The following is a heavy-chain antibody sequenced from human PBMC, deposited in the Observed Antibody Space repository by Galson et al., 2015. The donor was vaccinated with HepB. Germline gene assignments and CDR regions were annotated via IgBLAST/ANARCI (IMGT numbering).Heavy chain of an antibody. J-gene: IGHJ3*02. CDR2: INPGGGNT. CDR1: GYTFSNYY. CDR3: ARDPGSFGNNAFDI. D-gene: IGHD3-10*01. V-gene: IGHV1-46*03. Sequence: SVKVSCKASGYTFSNYYMHWVRQAPGQGLEWMGRINPGGGNTRYAQKFQGRVTMTRDASTSTVYMELSSLRSEDTAVYYCARDPGSFGNNAFDIWGQGTMVTVSS.